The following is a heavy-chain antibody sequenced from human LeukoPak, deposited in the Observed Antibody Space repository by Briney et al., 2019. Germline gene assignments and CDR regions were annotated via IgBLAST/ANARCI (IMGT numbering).Heavy chain of an antibody. CDR3: ARHAGGWYGPSNWFGP. Sequence: PSETLSLTCTVSGGSISSSSYYWGWLRQPPGKGLEWLGSIHDSGSSYYNPSLKTRVTISVDTSKNQLSLKLTSVTAADTALYYCARHAGGWYGPSNWFGPWGQGTLVTVSS. D-gene: IGHD6-19*01. CDR2: IHDSGSS. CDR1: GGSISSSSYY. J-gene: IGHJ5*02. V-gene: IGHV4-39*01.